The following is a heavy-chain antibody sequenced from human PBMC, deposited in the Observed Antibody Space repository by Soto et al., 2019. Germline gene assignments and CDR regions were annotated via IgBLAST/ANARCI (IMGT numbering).Heavy chain of an antibody. D-gene: IGHD6-13*01. CDR1: GCTFSNYA. V-gene: IGHV3-23*01. Sequence: GGSLRRSCASSGCTFSNYAMNCVRQAPGKWLEWVSGISDSGGSTYYADSVKGRFTISRDNSKNTLYLQMNSLRAEDTAVYYCATGTAYRSHTFFECWRQGSLGAVS. CDR2: ISDSGGST. CDR3: ATGTAYRSHTFFEC. J-gene: IGHJ4*02.